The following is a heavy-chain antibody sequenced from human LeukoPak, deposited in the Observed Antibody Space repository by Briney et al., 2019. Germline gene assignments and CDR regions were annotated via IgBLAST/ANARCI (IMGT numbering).Heavy chain of an antibody. Sequence: GGSLRLSCAASGFTFSVYTMNWVRHAPGKGLEWVPSITSSTSNLYYADSVKGRFTISRDNAKNSLYLQMNSLRAEDTAVYYCARARAYYDSSAYPGYWGQGTLVTVSS. CDR3: ARARAYYDSSAYPGY. CDR1: GFTFSVYT. J-gene: IGHJ4*02. CDR2: ITSSTSNL. D-gene: IGHD3-22*01. V-gene: IGHV3-21*01.